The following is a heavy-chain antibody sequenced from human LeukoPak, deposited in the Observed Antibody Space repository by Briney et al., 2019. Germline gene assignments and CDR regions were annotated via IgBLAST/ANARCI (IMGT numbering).Heavy chain of an antibody. CDR3: AKVGSGSCY. CDR1: GFTFSSYG. V-gene: IGHV3-30*18. D-gene: IGHD1-26*01. CDR2: ISYDGSNK. J-gene: IGHJ4*02. Sequence: GRSLRLSCAASGFTFSSYGMHWVRQAPGEGLEWVAVISYDGSNKYYADSVKGRFTISRDNSKNTLYLQMNSLRAEDTAVYYCAKVGSGSCYWGQGTLVTVSS.